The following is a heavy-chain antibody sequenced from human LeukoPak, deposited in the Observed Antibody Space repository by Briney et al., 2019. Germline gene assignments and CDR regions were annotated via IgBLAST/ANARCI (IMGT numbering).Heavy chain of an antibody. CDR3: ARAVTMSGHDAFDI. J-gene: IGHJ3*02. V-gene: IGHV3-21*01. Sequence: GGSLRLSCAASGFTFSSYSMNWVRQAPGKGLEWVSSISSSSSYIYYADSVKGRFTISRDNAKNSLYLQMNSLRAEDTAVYYCARAVTMSGHDAFDIWGQGTMVTVSS. CDR2: ISSSSSYI. CDR1: GFTFSSYS. D-gene: IGHD3-22*01.